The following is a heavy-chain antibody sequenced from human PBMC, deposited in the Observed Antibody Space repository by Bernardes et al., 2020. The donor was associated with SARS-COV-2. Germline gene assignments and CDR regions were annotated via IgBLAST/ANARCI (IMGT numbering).Heavy chain of an antibody. CDR1: GYSFTAYY. V-gene: IGHV1-2*02. CDR3: VRDAKHVDLVADLDF. Sequence: ASVKVSCKASGYSFTAYYIQWVRQAPGQGLEWMGWIDRNGGATKYAQNFQGRVTLTKDTSISTAYLELRSLRSDDTAVYYCVRDAKHVDLVADLDFWGQGTLVTVSS. D-gene: IGHD5-12*01. J-gene: IGHJ4*02. CDR2: IDRNGGAT.